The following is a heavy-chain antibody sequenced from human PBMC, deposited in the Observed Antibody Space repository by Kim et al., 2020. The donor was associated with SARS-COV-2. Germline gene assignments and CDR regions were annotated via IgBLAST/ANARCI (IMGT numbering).Heavy chain of an antibody. CDR2: IYYSGST. CDR1: GGSISSSSYY. J-gene: IGHJ4*02. CDR3: ARAPNDYGDD. Sequence: SETLSLTCTVSGGSISSSSYYWGWIRQPPGKGLEWIGSIYYSGSTYYNPSLKSRVTISVDTSKNQFSLKLSSVTAADTAVYYCARAPNDYGDDWGQGTLVTVSS. V-gene: IGHV4-39*07.